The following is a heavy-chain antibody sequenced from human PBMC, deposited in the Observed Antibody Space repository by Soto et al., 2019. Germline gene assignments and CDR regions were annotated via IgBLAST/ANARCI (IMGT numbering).Heavy chain of an antibody. D-gene: IGHD6-13*01. CDR2: IGTAGDT. J-gene: IGHJ6*02. CDR3: ARDGHRSWYPRDYYYYYGMDV. CDR1: GITFSSYD. V-gene: IGHV3-13*01. Sequence: EVQLVESGGGLVQPGGSLRLSCAASGITFSSYDMHWVRQATGKGLEWVSAIGTAGDTYYPGSVKGRFTISRENAKNSLYLQMNSLRAEDTAVDYCARDGHRSWYPRDYYYYYGMDVWGQGTTVTVSS.